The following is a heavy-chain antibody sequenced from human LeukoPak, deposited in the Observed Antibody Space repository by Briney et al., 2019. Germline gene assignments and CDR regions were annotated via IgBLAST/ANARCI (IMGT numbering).Heavy chain of an antibody. J-gene: IGHJ6*01. CDR3: ARDPRFGELYYYYGMDV. CDR2: INPNSGGT. D-gene: IGHD3-10*01. V-gene: IGHV1-2*02. Sequence: ASVKVSCKASGYTFTGYYMHWVRQAPGQGLEWVGWINPNSGGTNYAQKFQGRVTMTRDTSISTAYMELSRLRSDDTAVYYCARDPRFGELYYYYGMDVWGQGTTVTVSS. CDR1: GYTFTGYY.